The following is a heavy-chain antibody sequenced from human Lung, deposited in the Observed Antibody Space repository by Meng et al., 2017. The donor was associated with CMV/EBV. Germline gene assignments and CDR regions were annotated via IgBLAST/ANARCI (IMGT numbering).Heavy chain of an antibody. CDR2: ILSNDEK. Sequence: SGXXLVXPTETLMLTCTVSGFSLTNTRMGVSWIRQPPGKALEWLAHILSNDEKSFSTSLKSRLTISKDTSKSQVVLTMTNMDPVDTATYYCARRPTDPVWGGRDYGLDFXGQGXTVTVSS. CDR1: GFSLTNTRMG. V-gene: IGHV2-26*01. CDR3: ARRPTDPVWGGRDYGLDF. J-gene: IGHJ6*01. D-gene: IGHD3-16*01.